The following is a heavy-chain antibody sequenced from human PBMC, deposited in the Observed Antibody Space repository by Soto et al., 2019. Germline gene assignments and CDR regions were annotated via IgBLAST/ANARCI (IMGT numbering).Heavy chain of an antibody. V-gene: IGHV3-33*01. D-gene: IGHD2-2*01. J-gene: IGHJ4*02. CDR3: ARATSSALDX. Sequence: VGSLRLSCAASGFTFSSYGMHWVRQAPGKGMEWVAVIWYDGSNKYYADSVKGRFTTSRDNSKNTLYLKMNSLIAEDTAVYYCARATSSALDXWGQVTRVTVSX. CDR1: GFTFSSYG. CDR2: IWYDGSNK.